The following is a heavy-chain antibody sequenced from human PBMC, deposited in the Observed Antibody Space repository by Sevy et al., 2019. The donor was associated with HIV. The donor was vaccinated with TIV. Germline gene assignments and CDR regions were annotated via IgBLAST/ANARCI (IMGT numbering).Heavy chain of an antibody. D-gene: IGHD2-8*01. CDR2: LFFGCGEI. CDR3: AREGCTQPHDY. J-gene: IGHJ4*02. Sequence: GGSLRLSCAASGLTFSNYSLSWVRQPPGKGLGWVSILFFGCGEITYVDSVKGRFTVSRDNSKRSLYRQMNTLRPEDTAVYYCAREGCTQPHDYWGQGTLVTVSS. CDR1: GLTFSNYS. V-gene: IGHV3-23*01.